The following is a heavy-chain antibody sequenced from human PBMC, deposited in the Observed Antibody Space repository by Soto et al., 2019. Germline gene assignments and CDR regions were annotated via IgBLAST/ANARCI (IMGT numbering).Heavy chain of an antibody. CDR3: ARSKAAAATPSDY. D-gene: IGHD6-13*01. J-gene: IGHJ4*02. V-gene: IGHV4-59*08. CDR1: GGSISSYY. Sequence: SETLSLTCTVSGGSISSYYWSWIRQPPGKGLEWIVYIYYSGSTNYNPSLKSRVTISVDTSKNQFSMKLSSVTAADTAVYYCARSKAAAATPSDYWGQGTPVTVSS. CDR2: IYYSGST.